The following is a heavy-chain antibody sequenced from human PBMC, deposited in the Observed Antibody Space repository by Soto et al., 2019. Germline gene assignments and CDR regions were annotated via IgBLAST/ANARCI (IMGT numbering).Heavy chain of an antibody. D-gene: IGHD2-8*02. CDR2: ISGSGGGNTS. CDR1: GFTFSTYA. J-gene: IGHJ6*02. CDR3: VKDWTGRRWPSMDV. V-gene: IGHV3-23*01. Sequence: PGGSLRLSCAASGFTFSTYAMSWVRQAPGKGLEWVSSISGSGGGNTSYYADSVKGRFTISRDDSKNTLYVQMNSLRAEDTAVYYCVKDWTGRRWPSMDVWCQGTTGTVSS.